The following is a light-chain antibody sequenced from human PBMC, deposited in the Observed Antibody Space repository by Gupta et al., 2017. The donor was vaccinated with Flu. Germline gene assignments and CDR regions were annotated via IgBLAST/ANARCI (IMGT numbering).Light chain of an antibody. CDR1: QSVSSY. CDR2: DAS. V-gene: IGKV3-11*01. CDR3: QQRINGPTT. Sequence: DIVLPQSPATLSLSPGERATLSCRASQSVSSYFAWYQQKPGQATRLLISDASIRATASPARFRGSGSGTDFTLTISSIHPEDVTVYYCQQRINGPTTFGQGTRLEMK. J-gene: IGKJ5*01.